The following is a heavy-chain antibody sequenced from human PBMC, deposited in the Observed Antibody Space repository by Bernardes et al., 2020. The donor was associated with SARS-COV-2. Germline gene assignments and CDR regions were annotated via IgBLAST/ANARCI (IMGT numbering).Heavy chain of an antibody. J-gene: IGHJ5*02. V-gene: IGHV1-18*01. CDR3: ARVVPPLRYFDTFNWFDP. Sequence: ASVKVSCKASGYTFTSYGISWVRQAPGQGLEWMGWISAYNGNTNYAQKLQGRVTMTTDTSTSTAYMELRSLRSDDTAVYYCARVVPPLRYFDTFNWFDPWGQGTLVTVSS. D-gene: IGHD3-9*01. CDR2: ISAYNGNT. CDR1: GYTFTSYG.